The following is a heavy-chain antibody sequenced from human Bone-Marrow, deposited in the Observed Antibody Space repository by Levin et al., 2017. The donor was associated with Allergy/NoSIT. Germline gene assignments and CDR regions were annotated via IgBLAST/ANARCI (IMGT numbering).Heavy chain of an antibody. CDR3: ASLSVTDGLDI. CDR1: GGTFSSES. J-gene: IGHJ3*02. V-gene: IGHV1-69*02. Sequence: EASVKVSCKASGGTFSSESVSWVRQAPGQGLDWMGRIIPNLGIANYAQKFQGRVTLTADSATSTAYMEVSSLRSEDTAVYYCASLSVTDGLDIWGQGTMVTVSS. D-gene: IGHD2-21*02. CDR2: IIPNLGIA.